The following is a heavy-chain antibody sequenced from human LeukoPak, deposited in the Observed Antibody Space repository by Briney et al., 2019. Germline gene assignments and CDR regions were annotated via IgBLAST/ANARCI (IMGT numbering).Heavy chain of an antibody. D-gene: IGHD6-13*01. CDR2: IYPGDSDT. CDR3: ARHMRGIAAAASNWFDP. J-gene: IGHJ5*02. Sequence: GESLKISCKGSGYSFTSYWIGWVRQMPGKGLEWMGIIYPGDSDTRYSPSFQGQVTISADKSISTAYLQWSSLKASDTAMYYCARHMRGIAAAASNWFDPWGQGTLVTVSS. CDR1: GYSFTSYW. V-gene: IGHV5-51*01.